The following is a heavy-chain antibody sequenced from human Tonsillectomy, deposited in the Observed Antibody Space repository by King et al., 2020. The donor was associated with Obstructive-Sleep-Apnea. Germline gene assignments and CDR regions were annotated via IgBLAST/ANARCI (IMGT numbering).Heavy chain of an antibody. CDR3: AGEDILTGFGDYFDY. J-gene: IGHJ4*02. V-gene: IGHV3-30-3*01. CDR2: ISYDGSNK. D-gene: IGHD3-9*01. CDR1: GFTFSSYA. Sequence: VQLVESGGGVVQPGRSLRLSCAASGFTFSSYAMHWVRQAPGKGLEWVAVISYDGSNKYYADSVKGRFTISRDNSKNTLYLQMNSLRAEDTAVYYCAGEDILTGFGDYFDYWGQGTLVTVSS.